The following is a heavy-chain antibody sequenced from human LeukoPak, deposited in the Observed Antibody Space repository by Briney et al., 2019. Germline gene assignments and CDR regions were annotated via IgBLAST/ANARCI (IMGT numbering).Heavy chain of an antibody. CDR3: ARHRRGDCSSASCYTDY. CDR1: GGSISSGNYY. Sequence: SETLSLTCIVSGGSISSGNYYWGWIRQPPGKGLEWIGSISYSGTTYYNPSLNSRVTISVDTSKNQFSLRLSSVTVADTAVYYCARHRRGDCSSASCYTDYWGQGTLVTVSS. V-gene: IGHV4-39*01. CDR2: ISYSGTT. D-gene: IGHD2-2*02. J-gene: IGHJ4*02.